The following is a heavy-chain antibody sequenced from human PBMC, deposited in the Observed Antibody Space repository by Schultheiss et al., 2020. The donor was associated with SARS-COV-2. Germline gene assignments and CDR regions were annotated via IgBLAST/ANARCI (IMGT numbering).Heavy chain of an antibody. Sequence: SETLSLTCTVSGGSISSYYWSWIRQPPGKGLEWIGSIYHSGSAYYNPSLKSRVTISVDKSKNQFSLKLSSVTAADTAVYYCARDPGGYSYGTDYFDYWGQGTLVTVSS. CDR2: IYHSGSA. J-gene: IGHJ4*02. D-gene: IGHD5-18*01. CDR1: GGSISSYY. V-gene: IGHV4-59*12. CDR3: ARDPGGYSYGTDYFDY.